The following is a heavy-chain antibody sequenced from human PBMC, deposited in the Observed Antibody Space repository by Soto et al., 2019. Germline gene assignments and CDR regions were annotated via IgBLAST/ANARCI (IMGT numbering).Heavy chain of an antibody. CDR2: ISYDGSNK. CDR1: GFTFSSYV. CDR3: ARGAITVLRGVDY. Sequence: PGGSLRLSCAASGFTFSSYVMHWVRQAPGKGLEWVAVISYDGSNKYYSDSVKGRFSISRDNSNNTLSLQMNSLRTEDTAVYYCARGAITVLRGVDYWGRGTLVTVSS. D-gene: IGHD3-10*01. V-gene: IGHV3-30*03. J-gene: IGHJ4*02.